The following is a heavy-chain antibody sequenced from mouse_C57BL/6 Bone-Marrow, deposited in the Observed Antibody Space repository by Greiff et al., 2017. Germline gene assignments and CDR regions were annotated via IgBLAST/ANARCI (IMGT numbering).Heavy chain of an antibody. V-gene: IGHV5-4*01. CDR3: AREGRGY. J-gene: IGHJ2*01. CDR2: ISDGGSYT. Sequence: EVQGVESGGGLVKPGGSLKLSCAASGFTFSSYAMSWVRQTPEKRLEWVATISDGGSYTYYPDNVKGRFTISRDNAKNNLYLQMSHLKSEDTAMYYCAREGRGYWGQGTTLTVSS. CDR1: GFTFSSYA.